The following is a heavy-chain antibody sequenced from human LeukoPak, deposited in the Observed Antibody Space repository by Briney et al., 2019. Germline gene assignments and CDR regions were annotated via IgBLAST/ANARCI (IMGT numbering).Heavy chain of an antibody. CDR2: IYSGGST. CDR3: AREAVTRNYFDY. Sequence: GGSLRLSCAASGFTVSSNYMNWVRQAPGKGLEWVSVIYSGGSTYYADSVKGRFTISRDNSKNTLYLQMNSLRAEDTAVYYCAREAVTRNYFDYWGQGTMVTVSS. D-gene: IGHD4-17*01. J-gene: IGHJ4*02. V-gene: IGHV3-53*01. CDR1: GFTVSSNY.